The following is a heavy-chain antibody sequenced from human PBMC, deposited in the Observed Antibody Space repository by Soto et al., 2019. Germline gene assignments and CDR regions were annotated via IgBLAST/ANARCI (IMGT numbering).Heavy chain of an antibody. CDR2: IRGSGGST. D-gene: IGHD2-2*01. CDR3: AKAQYQLLWRLFDY. CDR1: GFTFSSYA. Sequence: EVQLLESGGGLVQPGGSLRLSCAASGFTFSSYAMRWVRQAPGKGLEWVSAIRGSGGSTYYADSVKARFTSSRDNSKNTMYLHMNSLRDEGTAVYYCAKAQYQLLWRLFDYWVQGTLVTVSS. V-gene: IGHV3-23*01. J-gene: IGHJ4*02.